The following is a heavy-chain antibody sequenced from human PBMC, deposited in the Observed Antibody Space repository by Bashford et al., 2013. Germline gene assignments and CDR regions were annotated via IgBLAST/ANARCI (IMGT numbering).Heavy chain of an antibody. V-gene: IGHV1-69*13. J-gene: IGHJ3*02. CDR1: GGTFSSYA. CDR3: ARANLAAPDSSGYHAFDI. D-gene: IGHD3-22*01. Sequence: SVKVSCKASGGTFSSYAISWVRQAPGQGLEWMGGIIPIFGTANYAQKFQGRVTITADESTSTAYMELSSLRSEDTAVYYCARANLAAPDSSGYHAFDIWGQGTMVTVSS. CDR2: IIPIFGTA.